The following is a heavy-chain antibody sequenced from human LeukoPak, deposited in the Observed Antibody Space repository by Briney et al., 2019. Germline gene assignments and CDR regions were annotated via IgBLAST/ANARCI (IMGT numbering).Heavy chain of an antibody. CDR1: GFTVSSNY. Sequence: GGSLRLSCAASGFTVSSNYMSWVRQAPGKGLEWVSVIYSGGSTYYADSVKGRFTISRDSSKNTLFLQMNSLRAEDTAVYYCAKDGDFWSGYRRSFDYWGQGTLVTVSS. CDR2: IYSGGST. V-gene: IGHV3-53*01. D-gene: IGHD3-3*01. CDR3: AKDGDFWSGYRRSFDY. J-gene: IGHJ4*02.